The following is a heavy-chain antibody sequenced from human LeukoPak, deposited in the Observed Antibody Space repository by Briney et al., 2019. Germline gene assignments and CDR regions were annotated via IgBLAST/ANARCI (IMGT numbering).Heavy chain of an antibody. Sequence: SETLSLTCAVYGGSFSAYYWTWIRQPPGKGLEWIGEINHSGSTNYNPSLKSRVTISVDTSKNQFSLKLSSVTAADTAVYYCARDSRDGDIDYWGQGTLVTVSS. V-gene: IGHV4-34*01. CDR2: INHSGST. D-gene: IGHD5-24*01. J-gene: IGHJ4*02. CDR1: GGSFSAYY. CDR3: ARDSRDGDIDY.